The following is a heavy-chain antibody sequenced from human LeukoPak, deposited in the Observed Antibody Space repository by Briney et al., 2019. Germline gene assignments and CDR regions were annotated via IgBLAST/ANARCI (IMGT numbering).Heavy chain of an antibody. CDR1: GFTFSDHY. Sequence: GGSLRLSCAASGFTFSDHYMDWVRQSPEKGLEWVGRTKNKANSYTTEYAASVKGRFIISRDASKNSLYLQMNSLKTEDTAVYYCARGSDYYSSGTSYGMVVWGQGTTVTVSS. CDR3: ARGSDYYSSGTSYGMVV. J-gene: IGHJ6*02. D-gene: IGHD3-10*01. V-gene: IGHV3-72*01. CDR2: TKNKANSYTT.